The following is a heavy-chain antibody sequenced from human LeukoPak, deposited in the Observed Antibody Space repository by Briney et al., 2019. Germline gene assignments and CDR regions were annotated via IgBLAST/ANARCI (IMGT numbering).Heavy chain of an antibody. J-gene: IGHJ4*02. CDR3: ARGLSN. CDR1: GGSFSGYY. V-gene: IGHV4-59*10. CDR2: IYTSGST. Sequence: SETLSLTCAVYGGSFSGYYWSWIRQPAGKGLEWIGRIYTSGSTNYNPSLKSRVTISVDTSKNQFSLKLSSVTAADTAVYYCARGLSNWGQGTLVTVSS.